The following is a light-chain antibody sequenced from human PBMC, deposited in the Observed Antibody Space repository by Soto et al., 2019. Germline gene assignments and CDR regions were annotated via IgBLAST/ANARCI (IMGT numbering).Light chain of an antibody. Sequence: VVDDNSDRHSGISERISGSSSGNTATLTISAVEAGDEADYYCQVWQSNTYQPYVFGAGTKLTVL. J-gene: IGLJ1*01. CDR3: QVWQSNTYQPYV. V-gene: IGLV3-21*02. CDR2: DNS.